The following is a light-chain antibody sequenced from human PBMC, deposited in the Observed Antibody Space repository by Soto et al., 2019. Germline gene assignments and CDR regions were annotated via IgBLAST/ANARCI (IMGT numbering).Light chain of an antibody. Sequence: QFVLTQPPSASGTPGQRVIISCSGSSSNIGSDYVYWYQQFPGTAPKLLIYRNDQRPSGVPDRFSGSKSGTSASLAISGLRSEDEADYYCAAWDGSLSGVVFGGGTKLTVL. J-gene: IGLJ2*01. CDR1: SSNIGSDY. V-gene: IGLV1-47*01. CDR3: AAWDGSLSGVV. CDR2: RND.